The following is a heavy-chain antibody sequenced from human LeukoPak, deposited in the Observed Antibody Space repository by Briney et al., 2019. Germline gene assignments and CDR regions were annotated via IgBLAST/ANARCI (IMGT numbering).Heavy chain of an antibody. CDR3: ARVNWNDGENAFDI. CDR2: IIPIFGTA. Sequence: ASVKVSCKASGGTFSSYAISWVRQAPGQGLEWMGRIIPIFGTANNAHKFQGRVTITTADSTRTAYMELSSLRSEDTAVYYCARVNWNDGENAFDIWGQGTMVTVSS. J-gene: IGHJ3*02. V-gene: IGHV1-69*05. CDR1: GGTFSSYA. D-gene: IGHD1-20*01.